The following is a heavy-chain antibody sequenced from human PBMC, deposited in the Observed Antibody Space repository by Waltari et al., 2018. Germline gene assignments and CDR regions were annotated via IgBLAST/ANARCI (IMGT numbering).Heavy chain of an antibody. V-gene: IGHV3-21*01. CDR1: GLALSGFT. D-gene: IGHD2-2*01. Sequence: EVQLVESGGGRGKPGGPRRLSCAAAGLALSGFTLSCVRQAPGKGLEWVSSITSSSHYIYYADSVKGRFTISRDNAENSVYLQMNSLRAEDTAVYYCARELGYEEDFWGQGTLVTVSS. J-gene: IGHJ4*02. CDR3: ARELGYEEDF. CDR2: ITSSSHYI.